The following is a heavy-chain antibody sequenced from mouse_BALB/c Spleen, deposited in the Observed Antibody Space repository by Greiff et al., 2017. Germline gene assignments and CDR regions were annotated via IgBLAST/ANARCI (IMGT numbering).Heavy chain of an antibody. J-gene: IGHJ4*01. D-gene: IGHD2-12*01. CDR1: GFSLTSYG. CDR2: IWAGGST. CDR3: AREEELYRGAMDY. Sequence: VQLQQSGPGLVAPSQSLSITCTVSGFSLTSYGVHWVRQPPGKGLEWLGVIWAGGSTNYNSALMSRLSISKDNSKSQVFLKMNSLQTDDTAMYYCAREEELYRGAMDYWGQGTSVTVSS. V-gene: IGHV2-9*02.